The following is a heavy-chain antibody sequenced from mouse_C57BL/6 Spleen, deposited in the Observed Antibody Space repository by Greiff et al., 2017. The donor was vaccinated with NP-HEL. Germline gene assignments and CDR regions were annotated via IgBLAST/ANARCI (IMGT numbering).Heavy chain of an antibody. V-gene: IGHV1-82*01. J-gene: IGHJ4*01. D-gene: IGHD2-1*01. CDR1: GYAFSSSW. Sequence: VQLQQSGPELVKPGASVKISCKASGYAFSSSWMNWVKQRPGKGLEWIGRIYPGDGDTNYNGKFKGKATLTADKSSSTAYMQLSSLTSEDSAVYFCAREGASTMVTPYYAMDYWGQGTSVTVSS. CDR3: AREGASTMVTPYYAMDY. CDR2: IYPGDGDT.